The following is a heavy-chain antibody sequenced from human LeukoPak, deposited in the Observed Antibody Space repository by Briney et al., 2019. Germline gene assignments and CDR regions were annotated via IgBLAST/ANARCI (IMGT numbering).Heavy chain of an antibody. D-gene: IGHD1-14*01. J-gene: IGHJ4*02. CDR1: GFTFSVYG. CDR3: LTPAGWVNY. Sequence: PGGSLRLSCAASGFTFSVYGMHWVRQAPGKGLQWVAVIWHDGSNKYYADSVKGRFTISRDNSKNTLYLQMNSLRAEDTGVYYCLTPAGWVNYWGQGTLVTVSS. CDR2: IWHDGSNK. V-gene: IGHV3-33*01.